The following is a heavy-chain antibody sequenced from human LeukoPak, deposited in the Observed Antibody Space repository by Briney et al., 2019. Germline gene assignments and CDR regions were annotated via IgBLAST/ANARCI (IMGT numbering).Heavy chain of an antibody. CDR1: GGTFSSYA. V-gene: IGHV1-69*13. CDR3: ARPREGDSSWYFDY. J-gene: IGHJ4*02. D-gene: IGHD6-13*01. Sequence: SVKVSCKASGGTFSSYAISWVRQAPGQGLEWMGGIIPIFGTANYAQKFQGRVTITADESTSTAYMELSSLRSEDTAVYYCARPREGDSSWYFDYWGQGTLVTVSS. CDR2: IIPIFGTA.